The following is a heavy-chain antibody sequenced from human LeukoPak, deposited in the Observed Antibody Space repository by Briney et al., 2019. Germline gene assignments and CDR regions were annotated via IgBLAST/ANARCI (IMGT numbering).Heavy chain of an antibody. CDR3: ARDVEQWLVRVYYFDY. V-gene: IGHV3-48*01. Sequence: QPGGSLRLSCATSGFTLSSYSMNWVRQAPGKGLEWVSYISSGSTTIYYADSVKGRFTISRDNAKNSLYLQMNSLRAEDTAGYYCARDVEQWLVRVYYFDYWGQGTLVTVSS. CDR1: GFTLSSYS. CDR2: ISSGSTTI. J-gene: IGHJ4*02. D-gene: IGHD6-19*01.